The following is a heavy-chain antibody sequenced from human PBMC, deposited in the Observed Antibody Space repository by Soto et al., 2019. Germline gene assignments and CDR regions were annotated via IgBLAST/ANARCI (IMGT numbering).Heavy chain of an antibody. CDR3: VRDSGAKLSSS. J-gene: IGHJ4*02. Sequence: QVQLVQSGAEVKKPGSSVKVSCKASGGTFSSYRINWVRQAPGQGLEWVGGIVPIYRTADHAQKFQGRVPVTADESARTCYMELRSLKSQETAVYYCVRDSGAKLSSSWGQGALVTVSS. V-gene: IGHV1-69*01. CDR2: IVPIYRTA. D-gene: IGHD6-13*01. CDR1: GGTFSSYR.